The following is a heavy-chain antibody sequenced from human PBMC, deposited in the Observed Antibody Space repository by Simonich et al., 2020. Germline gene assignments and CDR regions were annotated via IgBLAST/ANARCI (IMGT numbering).Heavy chain of an antibody. Sequence: EVQLVESGGGLVQPGGSLRLSCAASGFTFSSYEMNWVRQAPGKGLEWVSYSSSRGSTIYYADCVKGRFTISRDNAKNSLYLQMTSLRAEDTAVYYCARDFRLQLVEIGTYYYYGMDVWGQGTTVTVSS. V-gene: IGHV3-48*03. CDR3: ARDFRLQLVEIGTYYYYGMDV. D-gene: IGHD6-6*01. CDR1: GFTFSSYE. J-gene: IGHJ6*02. CDR2: SSSRGSTI.